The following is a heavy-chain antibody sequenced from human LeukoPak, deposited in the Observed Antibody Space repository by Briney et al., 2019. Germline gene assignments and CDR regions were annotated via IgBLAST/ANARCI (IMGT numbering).Heavy chain of an antibody. V-gene: IGHV3-48*03. CDR3: ARDSSSWYFDY. D-gene: IGHD6-13*01. J-gene: IGHJ4*02. Sequence: QPGGSLRLSCAASGFTFSSYEMHWVRQAPGKGLEWVSYISSSGSTIYYADSVKGRFTISRDNAKNSLYLQMNSLRAEDTAVYYCARDSSSWYFDYWGLGNLVTVSS. CDR2: ISSSGSTI. CDR1: GFTFSSYE.